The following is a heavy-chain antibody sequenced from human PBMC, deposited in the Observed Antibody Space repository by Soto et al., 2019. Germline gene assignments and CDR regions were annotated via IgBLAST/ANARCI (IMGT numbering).Heavy chain of an antibody. CDR3: ARAPGNWNYVNWFDP. CDR2: INSDGSST. J-gene: IGHJ5*02. D-gene: IGHD1-7*01. CDR1: GFTFSRYW. Sequence: GGSLRLSCAASGFTFSRYWMHWVRQAPGKGLVWVSRINSDGSSTSYADSVKGRFTISRDNAKNTLYLQMNSLRAEDTAVYYCARAPGNWNYVNWFDPWGQGTLVTVSS. V-gene: IGHV3-74*01.